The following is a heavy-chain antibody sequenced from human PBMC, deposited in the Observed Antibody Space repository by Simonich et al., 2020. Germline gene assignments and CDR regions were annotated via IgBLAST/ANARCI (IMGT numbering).Heavy chain of an antibody. CDR1: GFTFSSYS. CDR2: ISSSSSYI. CDR3: AGGVYCSSTSCSTYYYYGMDV. J-gene: IGHJ6*02. V-gene: IGHV3-21*01. Sequence: EVQLVESGGGLVKPGGSLRLSCAASGFTFSSYSMNWVRQAPGKGLEWVSSISSSSSYIYYADSVKGRFTISRDNANNSMYLQMNSLRAEDTAVYYCAGGVYCSSTSCSTYYYYGMDVWGQGTTVTVSS. D-gene: IGHD2-2*01.